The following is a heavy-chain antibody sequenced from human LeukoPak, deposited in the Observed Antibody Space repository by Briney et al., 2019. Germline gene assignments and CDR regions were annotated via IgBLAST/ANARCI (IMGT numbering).Heavy chain of an antibody. CDR1: GFSFSNYG. D-gene: IGHD3-16*01. V-gene: IGHV3-23*01. J-gene: IGHJ5*01. Sequence: QPGGSLRLSCVASGFSFSNYGMTWVRQAPGRGLEWVSGIGGSDDRIEYAASVRGRFAISRDNSKNTLYLQMNSLTAEDSAVYICARGGTTGPHNWFDSWGQGNLVTVSS. CDR3: ARGGTTGPHNWFDS. CDR2: IGGSDDRI.